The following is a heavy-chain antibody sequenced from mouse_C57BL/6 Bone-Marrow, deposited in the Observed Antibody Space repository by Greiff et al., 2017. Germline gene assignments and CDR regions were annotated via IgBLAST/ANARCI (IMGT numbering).Heavy chain of an antibody. Sequence: EVKLMESGGGLVKPGGSLKLSCAASGFTFSSYTMSWVRQTPEKRLQWVAAISGGGGNTYYPDSVKGRFTISRDNDKNILYRQMSSLRSEDTALYYCSRQVTTVLATKYFDVWGTGTTVTVSS. CDR2: ISGGGGNT. CDR1: GFTFSSYT. CDR3: SRQVTTVLATKYFDV. V-gene: IGHV5-9*01. D-gene: IGHD1-1*01. J-gene: IGHJ1*03.